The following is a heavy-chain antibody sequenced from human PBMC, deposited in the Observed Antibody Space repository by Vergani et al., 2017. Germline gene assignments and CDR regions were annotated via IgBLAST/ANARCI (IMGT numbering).Heavy chain of an antibody. CDR3: ARQGSYYYGSGSYYWDY. V-gene: IGHV4-39*01. Sequence: QLQLQESGPGLVKPSETLSLTCTVSGGSISSSSYYWAWIRQPPGKGLEWIGSIYYSGSTYYNPSLKSRVTISVDTSKNQFSLKLSSVTAADTAVYYCARQGSYYYGSGSYYWDYWGQGTLVTVSS. J-gene: IGHJ4*02. CDR2: IYYSGST. CDR1: GGSISSSSYY. D-gene: IGHD3-10*01.